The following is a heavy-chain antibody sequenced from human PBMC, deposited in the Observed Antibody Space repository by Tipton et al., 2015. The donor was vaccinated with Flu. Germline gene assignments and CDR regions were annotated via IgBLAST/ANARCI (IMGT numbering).Heavy chain of an antibody. D-gene: IGHD1-26*01. V-gene: IGHV3-33*06. CDR3: AKDALSGSYHQDY. J-gene: IGHJ4*02. CDR1: GFTFISYG. Sequence: SGFTFISYGMHWVRQAPGKGLECVAVIWYDGSNKYYADSVKGRFTISRDNSKNTVYLQMNSLRAEDTGVYYCAKDALSGSYHQDYWGQGTLVTASS. CDR2: IWYDGSNK.